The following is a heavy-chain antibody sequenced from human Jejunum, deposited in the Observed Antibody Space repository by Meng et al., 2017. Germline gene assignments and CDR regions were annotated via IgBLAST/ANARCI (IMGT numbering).Heavy chain of an antibody. V-gene: IGHV3-72*01. CDR1: GFTFSDHY. J-gene: IGHJ3*01. CDR3: ARVGSYYDSSGYSKDAIDL. Sequence: GGSLRLSCAASGFTFSDHYMDWVRQGRGKGLEWVGRTRNKPKSYTTSYAASVKGRVTISRDDSKNSVYLQMNSLKTEDTAVYYCARVGSYYDSSGYSKDAIDLWGQGTMVTVSS. D-gene: IGHD3-22*01. CDR2: TRNKPKSYTT.